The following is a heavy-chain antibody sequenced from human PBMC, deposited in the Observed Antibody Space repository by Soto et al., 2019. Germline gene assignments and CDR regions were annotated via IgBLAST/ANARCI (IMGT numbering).Heavy chain of an antibody. CDR3: ARDGLEYSGYDIDY. J-gene: IGHJ4*02. V-gene: IGHV3-33*01. CDR2: IWYDGTTK. D-gene: IGHD5-12*01. CDR1: GFTFSSYA. Sequence: HPGGSLSLSCAASGFTFSSYAMHWVRQAPGKGLEWVAVIWYDGTTKYYADSVKGRFIISRDTSKNTLYLQMNSLRAEDTAVYYCARDGLEYSGYDIDYWGQGTLVTVSS.